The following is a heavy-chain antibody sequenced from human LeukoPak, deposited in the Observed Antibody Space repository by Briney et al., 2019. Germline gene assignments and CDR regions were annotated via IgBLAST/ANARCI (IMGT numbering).Heavy chain of an antibody. Sequence: GGFLRLSCAASGFTFSGYWMSWVRQAPGKGLEWVANIKQNGSETFYADSVRGRFTISRDNAKNSQYLQMNSLRVEDTAVYYCARWANSIDYWGQEPLVTVSS. CDR2: IKQNGSET. J-gene: IGHJ4*02. CDR1: GFTFSGYW. V-gene: IGHV3-7*01. D-gene: IGHD5-18*01. CDR3: ARWANSIDY.